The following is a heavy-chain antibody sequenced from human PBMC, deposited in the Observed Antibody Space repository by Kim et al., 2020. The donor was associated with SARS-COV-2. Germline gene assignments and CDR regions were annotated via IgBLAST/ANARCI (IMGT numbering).Heavy chain of an antibody. V-gene: IGHV1-69*13. CDR3: ARLIPFLNYGMDV. J-gene: IGHJ6*02. D-gene: IGHD3-16*01. CDR1: GGTFSSYA. Sequence: SVKVSCKASGGTFSSYAISWVRQAPGQGLEWMGGIIPIFGTANYAQKFQGRVTITADESTSTAYMELSSLRSEDTAVYYCARLIPFLNYGMDVWGQGTTVTVSS. CDR2: IIPIFGTA.